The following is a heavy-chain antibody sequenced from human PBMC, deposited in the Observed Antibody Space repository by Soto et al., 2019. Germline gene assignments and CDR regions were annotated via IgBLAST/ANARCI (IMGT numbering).Heavy chain of an antibody. Sequence: GGSLRLSCAASGFTFSSYGMHWVRQAPGKGLEWVAVISYDGSNKYYADSVKGRFTISRDNSKNTLYLQMNSLRAEDTAVYYCALIQKGTTVTTLDFDYWGQGTLVTVSS. CDR1: GFTFSSYG. V-gene: IGHV3-30*03. CDR2: ISYDGSNK. J-gene: IGHJ4*02. CDR3: ALIQKGTTVTTLDFDY. D-gene: IGHD4-4*01.